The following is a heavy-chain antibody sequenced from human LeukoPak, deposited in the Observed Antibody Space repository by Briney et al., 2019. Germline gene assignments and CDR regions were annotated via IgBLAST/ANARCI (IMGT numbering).Heavy chain of an antibody. CDR2: ISSGGNTV. D-gene: IGHD6-19*01. Sequence: PGGSLRLSCAASEVTFSSYEMNWVRQAPGKGLEWVSYISSGGNTVHYADSVKGRFTISRDNTKNSLYLQMNSLRAEDTAVYYCARVPGSSGWNYYFDYWGQGTLVTVSS. CDR3: ARVPGSSGWNYYFDY. V-gene: IGHV3-48*03. J-gene: IGHJ4*02. CDR1: EVTFSSYE.